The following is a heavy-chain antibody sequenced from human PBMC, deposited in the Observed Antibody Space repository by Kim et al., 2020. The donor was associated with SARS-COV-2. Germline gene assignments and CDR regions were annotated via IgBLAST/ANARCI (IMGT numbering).Heavy chain of an antibody. CDR2: TYYRSKWYN. CDR1: GDSVSSNSAA. Sequence: SQTLSLTCAISGDSVSSNSAAWNWIRQSPSRGLEWLGRTYYRSKWYNDYAVSVKSRITINPDTSKNQFSLQLNSVTPEDTAVYYCARAVWQLVPLYYYGMDVWGQGTTVTVSS. D-gene: IGHD6-6*01. V-gene: IGHV6-1*01. J-gene: IGHJ6*02. CDR3: ARAVWQLVPLYYYGMDV.